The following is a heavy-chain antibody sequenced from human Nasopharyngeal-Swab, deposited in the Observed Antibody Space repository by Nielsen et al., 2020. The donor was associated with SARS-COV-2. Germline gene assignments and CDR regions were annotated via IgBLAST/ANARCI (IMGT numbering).Heavy chain of an antibody. CDR1: GFTFSSYG. CDR3: AKGRMDV. CDR2: ISYDGSNK. V-gene: IGHV3-30*18. Sequence: GESLKISCAASGFTFSSYGMHWVRQAPGKGLEWVAVISYDGSNKYYADSVKGRFTISRDNSKNTLYLQMTSLRAEDTAVYYWAKGRMDVWGQGTTVTVSS. J-gene: IGHJ6*02.